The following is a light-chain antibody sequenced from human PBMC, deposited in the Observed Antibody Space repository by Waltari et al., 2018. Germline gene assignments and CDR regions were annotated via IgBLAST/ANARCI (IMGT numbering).Light chain of an antibody. CDR1: DSNIGTNF. V-gene: IGLV1-51*02. J-gene: IGLJ2*01. CDR2: EDE. Sequence: QSVLTQPPSVSAAPGKKVTISCSGSDSNIGTNFVSWYQQVPGKAPKLLIYEDEKRPSGIPARFSGSKSGTSATLAITGLQPGDEADFYCGTWDTSLSPHVIFGGGTRLTVL. CDR3: GTWDTSLSPHVI.